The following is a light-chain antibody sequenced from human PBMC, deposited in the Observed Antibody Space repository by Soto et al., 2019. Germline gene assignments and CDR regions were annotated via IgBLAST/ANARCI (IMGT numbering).Light chain of an antibody. CDR1: QSISNH. CDR3: QQSFSTPYT. Sequence: DIQMTQSPSSLSASVGDRVIITCRASQSISNHLNWYQQKPGKAPKLLIFAASSLQSGVPSRFSGGGSGTNFSLTINSLQPEDFATYFCQQSFSTPYTFGQGTKVDIK. CDR2: AAS. V-gene: IGKV1-39*01. J-gene: IGKJ2*01.